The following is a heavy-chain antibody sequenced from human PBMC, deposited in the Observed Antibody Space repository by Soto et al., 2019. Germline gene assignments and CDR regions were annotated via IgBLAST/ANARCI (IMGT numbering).Heavy chain of an antibody. V-gene: IGHV3-23*01. J-gene: IGHJ4*02. CDR2: ISGIGGST. D-gene: IGHD6-13*01. CDR1: GFTFTDYA. CDR3: ARGSSGYISSWYYFDY. Sequence: GGSLRLSCAASGFTFTDYALSWVRQAPGKGLEWVATISGIGGSTYLADSVKGRLSISIDNAKNTVSLLMNSLRAEDTAVYFCARGSSGYISSWYYFDYWGRGTLVTVSS.